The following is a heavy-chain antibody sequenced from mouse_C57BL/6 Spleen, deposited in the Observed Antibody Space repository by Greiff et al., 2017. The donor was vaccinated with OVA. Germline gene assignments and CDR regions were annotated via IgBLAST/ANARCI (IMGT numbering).Heavy chain of an antibody. J-gene: IGHJ4*01. CDR3: TREGQLGYYAMDY. CDR2: IDPETGGT. D-gene: IGHD4-1*02. V-gene: IGHV1-15*01. CDR1: GYTFTDYE. Sequence: VQLVESGAELVRPGASVTLSCKASGYTFTDYEMHWVKQTPVHGLEWIGAIDPETGGTAYNQKFKGKAILTADKSSSTAYMELRSLTSEDSAVYYCTREGQLGYYAMDYWGQGTSVTVSS.